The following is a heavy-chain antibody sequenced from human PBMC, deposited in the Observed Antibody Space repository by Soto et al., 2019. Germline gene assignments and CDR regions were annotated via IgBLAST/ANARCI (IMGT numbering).Heavy chain of an antibody. CDR3: ASFLGSGWYALDI. D-gene: IGHD6-19*01. CDR1: GCSFISYW. Sequence: GVPLRVSWKGSGCSFISYWIGWVRQMPGKGLEWMGIIYPGDSDTRYSPSFQGQVTISADKSISTAYLQWSSLKASDTAMYYCASFLGSGWYALDIRGQGTMVTVSS. CDR2: IYPGDSDT. V-gene: IGHV5-51*01. J-gene: IGHJ3*02.